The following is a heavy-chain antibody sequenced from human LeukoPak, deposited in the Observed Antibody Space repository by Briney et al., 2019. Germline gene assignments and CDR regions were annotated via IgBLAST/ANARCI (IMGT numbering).Heavy chain of an antibody. CDR2: IRYDGSNK. D-gene: IGHD2-21*02. CDR3: ASSNRYCGGDCYSGALNY. Sequence: GGSLRLSCAASGFTFSSYGMHWVRQAPGKGLEWVAFIRYDGSNKYYADSVKGRFTISRDNAKNSLYLQMNSLRAEDTAVYYCASSNRYCGGDCYSGALNYWGQGTLVTVSS. CDR1: GFTFSSYG. J-gene: IGHJ4*02. V-gene: IGHV3-30*02.